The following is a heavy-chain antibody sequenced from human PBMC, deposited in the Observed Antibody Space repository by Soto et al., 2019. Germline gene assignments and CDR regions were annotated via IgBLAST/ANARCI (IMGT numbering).Heavy chain of an antibody. CDR1: GFTFSSYC. Sequence: GGSLRLSCAASGFTFSSYCMSWVLQAPGKGLEWVANIKQDGSEKYYVDSVKGRFTIFRDNAKNSLYLQMNRLRAEDTAVYYCAIGIAADYDILTGYLGQGTLVTVS. D-gene: IGHD3-9*01. V-gene: IGHV3-7*05. CDR3: AIGIAADYDILTGY. CDR2: IKQDGSEK. J-gene: IGHJ4*02.